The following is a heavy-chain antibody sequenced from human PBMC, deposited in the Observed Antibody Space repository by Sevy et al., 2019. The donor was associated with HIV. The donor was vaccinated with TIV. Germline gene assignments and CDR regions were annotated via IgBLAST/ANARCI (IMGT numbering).Heavy chain of an antibody. V-gene: IGHV3-7*01. CDR1: GFTFSSYW. CDR3: AREALTAYYDYVWGSYRPDAFDI. Sequence: GGSLRLSCAASGFTFSSYWMSWVRQAPGKGLEWVANIKQDGSEKYYVDSVKGRFTISRDNAKNSLYLQMNSLRAEDTAVYYCAREALTAYYDYVWGSYRPDAFDIWGQGTMVTVSS. D-gene: IGHD3-16*02. J-gene: IGHJ3*02. CDR2: IKQDGSEK.